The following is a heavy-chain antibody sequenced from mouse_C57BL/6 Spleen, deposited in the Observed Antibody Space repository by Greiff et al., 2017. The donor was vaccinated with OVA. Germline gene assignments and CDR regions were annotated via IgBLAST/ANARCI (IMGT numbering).Heavy chain of an antibody. D-gene: IGHD1-1*01. CDR3: AREGDYGSSYGFAY. J-gene: IGHJ3*01. CDR2: IWSGGST. Sequence: LQESGPGLVQPSQSLSITCTVSGFSLTSYGVHWVRQSPGKGLEWLGVIWSGGSTDYNAAFISRLSISKNDSKSQFFFKRHSLQADDTAIYYCAREGDYGSSYGFAYWGQGTLVTVSA. V-gene: IGHV2-2*01. CDR1: GFSLTSYG.